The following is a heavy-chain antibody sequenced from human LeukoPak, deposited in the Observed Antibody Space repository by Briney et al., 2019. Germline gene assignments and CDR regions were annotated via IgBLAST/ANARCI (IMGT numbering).Heavy chain of an antibody. CDR2: IFYAGST. D-gene: IGHD5-18*01. V-gene: IGHV4-59*08. CDR3: ASGERGYSYGPLDY. J-gene: IGHJ4*02. CDR1: GGYIRSYY. Sequence: SETLSLTCTVSGGYIRSYYWSWIRQPPGKGLEWIGYIFYAGSTTYNPSLKSRVAISIDTSKNQFSLELSSVTAADTAVYYCASGERGYSYGPLDYWGQGILVTVSS.